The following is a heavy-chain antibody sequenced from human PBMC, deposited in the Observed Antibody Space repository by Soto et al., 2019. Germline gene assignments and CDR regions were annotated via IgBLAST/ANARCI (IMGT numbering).Heavy chain of an antibody. J-gene: IGHJ3*02. CDR2: IYYSGST. Sequence: SETLSLTCTVSGGSISSYYWSWIRQPPGKGLEWIGYIYYSGSTNYNPSLKSRVTISVDTSKNQFSLKLSSVTAADTAVYYCARDPSGYDCGHAFDIWGQGTMVTVSS. CDR1: GGSISSYY. V-gene: IGHV4-59*01. CDR3: ARDPSGYDCGHAFDI. D-gene: IGHD5-12*01.